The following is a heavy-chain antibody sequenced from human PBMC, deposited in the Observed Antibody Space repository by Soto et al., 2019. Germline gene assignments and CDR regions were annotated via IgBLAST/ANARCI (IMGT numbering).Heavy chain of an antibody. Sequence: QVQLVESGGGVVQPGRSLRLSCAASGFTFSSYGMHWVRQAPGKGLEWVAGMSNDGTNKYYTDSVKGRFTISRDNSHNTLYLQMNSLRAEDTAVYYCAKGKYSTSSTFDYWGQGTLVIVFS. CDR3: AKGKYSTSSTFDY. CDR2: MSNDGTNK. D-gene: IGHD6-6*01. V-gene: IGHV3-30*18. J-gene: IGHJ4*02. CDR1: GFTFSSYG.